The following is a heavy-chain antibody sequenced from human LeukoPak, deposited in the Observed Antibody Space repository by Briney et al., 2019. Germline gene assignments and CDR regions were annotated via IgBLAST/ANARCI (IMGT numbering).Heavy chain of an antibody. V-gene: IGHV3-15*01. J-gene: IGHJ4*02. CDR3: TIDPNYYDSSGYYSYPPDY. CDR1: GFTFSNAW. Sequence: GGSLRLSCAASGFTFSNAWMSWVRQAPGKGLEWVGRIKSKTDSGTTDYAAPVKGRFTISRDDSKNTLYLQMNSLKTEDTAVYYCTIDPNYYDSSGYYSYPPDYWGQGTLVTVSS. D-gene: IGHD3-22*01. CDR2: IKSKTDSGTT.